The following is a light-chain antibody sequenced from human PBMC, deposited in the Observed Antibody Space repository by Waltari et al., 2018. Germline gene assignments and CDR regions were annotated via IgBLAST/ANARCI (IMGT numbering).Light chain of an antibody. CDR3: QQCNGSPWT. V-gene: IGKV1-5*03. CDR1: QTIDTW. Sequence: DIQMTQSPSTLSASVGDRVTITCRASQTIDTWVAWYQPKTGKAPPLLIYRAATLQSGGPSRFSGGGYGTEFTLTISGLQPDDFATYYCQQCNGSPWTFGQGTKVEIK. J-gene: IGKJ1*01. CDR2: RAA.